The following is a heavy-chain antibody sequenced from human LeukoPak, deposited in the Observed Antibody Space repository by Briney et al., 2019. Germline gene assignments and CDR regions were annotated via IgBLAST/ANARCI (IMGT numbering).Heavy chain of an antibody. CDR3: VEDVVVIVAAKPGI. Sequence: PGGSLRLSCAASGFNFNTYAMGWVRQAPGKGLEWVSSISGSGDSTYYADAVKGRFTISRDNTKNTLYLQMNSLRAEDTAVYYCVEDVVVIVAAKPGIWGQGTLVTVSS. CDR1: GFNFNTYA. D-gene: IGHD2-15*01. V-gene: IGHV3-23*01. J-gene: IGHJ4*02. CDR2: ISGSGDST.